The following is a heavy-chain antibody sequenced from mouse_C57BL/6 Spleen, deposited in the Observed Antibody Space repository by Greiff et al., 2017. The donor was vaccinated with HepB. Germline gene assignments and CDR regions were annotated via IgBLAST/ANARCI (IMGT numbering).Heavy chain of an antibody. CDR2: IYPRSGNT. V-gene: IGHV1-81*01. CDR3: ARENDDGPFAY. Sequence: QVHVKQSGAELARPGASVKLSCKASGYTFTSYGISWVKQRTGQGLEWIGEIYPRSGNTYYNEKFKGKATLTADKSSSTAYMELRSLTSEDSAVYFCARENDDGPFAYWGQGTLVTVSA. D-gene: IGHD1-1*01. CDR1: GYTFTSYG. J-gene: IGHJ3*01.